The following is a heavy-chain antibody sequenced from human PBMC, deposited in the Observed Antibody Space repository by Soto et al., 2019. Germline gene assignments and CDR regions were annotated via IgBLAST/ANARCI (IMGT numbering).Heavy chain of an antibody. CDR2: IIPILGIA. J-gene: IGHJ6*02. V-gene: IGHV1-69*02. Sequence: QVQLVQSGAEVKKPGSSVKVSCKASGGTFSSYTISWVRQAPGQGLEWMGRIIPILGIANYAQKFQGRVTITADKSTSTAYMELSSLRSEDTAVYYCASRHGITMVRGDAYGMDVWGQGTTVTVSS. D-gene: IGHD3-10*01. CDR1: GGTFSSYT. CDR3: ASRHGITMVRGDAYGMDV.